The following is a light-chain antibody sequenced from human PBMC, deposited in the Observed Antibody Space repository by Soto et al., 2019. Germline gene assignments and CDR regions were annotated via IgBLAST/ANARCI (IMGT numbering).Light chain of an antibody. Sequence: EIVLTQSPGTLSLSPGERAALSCRASQRVSSSSLAWYQQKPGQAPRLLTYGASSRAAGIPDRCNGGGSGANFSRTISRLEPEDFEVDFCEHYGSSPPYTFGQGTKLEI. J-gene: IGKJ2*01. CDR2: GAS. V-gene: IGKV3-20*01. CDR3: EHYGSSPPYT. CDR1: QRVSSSS.